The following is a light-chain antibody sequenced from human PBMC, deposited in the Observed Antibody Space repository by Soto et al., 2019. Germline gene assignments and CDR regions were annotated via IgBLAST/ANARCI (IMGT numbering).Light chain of an antibody. CDR3: SSYTSSSTRV. CDR2: EVS. Sequence: QSAPTQPASVSGSPGQSITISCTGTSSDVGGYNYVSWYQQHPGKAPKLMIYEVSNRPSGVSNRFSGSKSGNTASLTISGLQADDEADYYCSSYTSSSTRVFGGGTKLTVL. J-gene: IGLJ3*02. CDR1: SSDVGGYNY. V-gene: IGLV2-14*01.